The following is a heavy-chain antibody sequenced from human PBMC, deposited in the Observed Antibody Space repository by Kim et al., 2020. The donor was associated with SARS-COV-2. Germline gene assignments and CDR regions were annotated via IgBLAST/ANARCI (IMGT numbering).Heavy chain of an antibody. D-gene: IGHD3-9*01. CDR3: AKATDYDILTGYKGVQKYYGMDV. J-gene: IGHJ6*02. CDR1: GGSVSSGSYY. CDR2: IYYSGST. Sequence: SETLSLTCTVSGGSVSSGSYYWSWIRQPPGKGLEWIGYIYYSGSTNYNPSLKSRVTISVDTSKNQFSLKLSSVTAADTAVYYCAKATDYDILTGYKGVQKYYGMDVWGQGTTVTVSS. V-gene: IGHV4-61*01.